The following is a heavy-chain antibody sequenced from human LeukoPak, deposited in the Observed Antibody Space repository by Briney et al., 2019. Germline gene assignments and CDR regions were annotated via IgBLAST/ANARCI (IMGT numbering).Heavy chain of an antibody. CDR3: ARDSRALPS. V-gene: IGHV3-7*01. CDR2: IKQDGSEK. J-gene: IGHJ4*02. CDR1: GFTFNNYW. Sequence: GGSLRLSCAASGFTFNNYWMSWVRQAPGKGLEWVANIKQDGSEKYYVDSVKGRFTISRDNVKNSLYLQMNSLRADDAAMYYCARDSRALPSWGQGTLVTVSS.